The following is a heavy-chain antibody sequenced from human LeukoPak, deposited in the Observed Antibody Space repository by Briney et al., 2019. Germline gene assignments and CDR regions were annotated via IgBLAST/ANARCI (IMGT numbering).Heavy chain of an antibody. Sequence: GSLRLSCAASGFTFISYAMSWVRQAPGKGLEWVSGISDSGGKTHYADSVKGRFTISRDNSKNTLYLQMNSLRAEDTAVYYCARGASGPNDYWGQGTLVTVSS. J-gene: IGHJ4*02. CDR3: ARGASGPNDY. CDR2: ISDSGGKT. CDR1: GFTFISYA. V-gene: IGHV3-23*01. D-gene: IGHD3-10*01.